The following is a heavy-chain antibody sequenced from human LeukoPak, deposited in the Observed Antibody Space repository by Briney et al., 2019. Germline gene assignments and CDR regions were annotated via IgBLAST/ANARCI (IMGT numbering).Heavy chain of an antibody. V-gene: IGHV3-73*01. CDR2: IRSKANSYAT. CDR1: GFTFSSYA. CDR3: TRFDRFDY. J-gene: IGHJ4*02. D-gene: IGHD3-16*01. Sequence: GGSLRLSCAASGFTFSSYAMHWVRQASGKGLEWVGRIRSKANSYATAYAASVKGRFTISRDDSKNTAYLQMNSLKTEDTAVYYCTRFDRFDYWGQGTLVTVSS.